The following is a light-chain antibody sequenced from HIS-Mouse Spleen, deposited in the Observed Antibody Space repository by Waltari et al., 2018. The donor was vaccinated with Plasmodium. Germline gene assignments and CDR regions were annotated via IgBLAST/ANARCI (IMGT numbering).Light chain of an antibody. Sequence: SSELTQDPAVSVALGQTVRITCQGDSLRSYYASWYQQKPGQAPVLVIYGKNNRPSGIPDQFPGSSSGNTASLTITGAQAEDEADYYCNSRDSSGNHLGVFGGGTKLTVL. CDR1: SLRSYY. J-gene: IGLJ3*02. V-gene: IGLV3-19*01. CDR2: GKN. CDR3: NSRDSSGNHLGV.